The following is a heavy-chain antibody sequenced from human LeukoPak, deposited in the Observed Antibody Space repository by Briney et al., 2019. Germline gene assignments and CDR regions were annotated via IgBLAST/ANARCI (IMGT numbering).Heavy chain of an antibody. CDR3: ARHSGYDDTPVDY. CDR2: TYYRSKWYN. CDR1: GDSVSSNSAA. J-gene: IGHJ4*02. Sequence: SQTLSLTCAISGDSVSSNSAAWNWIRQSPPRGLEWLGRTYYRSKWYNDYAVSVKSRITINPDTSKNQFSLQLNSVTPEDTAVYYCARHSGYDDTPVDYWGQGTLVTVSS. V-gene: IGHV6-1*01. D-gene: IGHD5-12*01.